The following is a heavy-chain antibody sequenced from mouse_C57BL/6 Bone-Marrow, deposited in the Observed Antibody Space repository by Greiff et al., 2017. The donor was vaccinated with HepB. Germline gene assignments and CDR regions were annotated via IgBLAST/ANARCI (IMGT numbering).Heavy chain of an antibody. CDR1: GFSLTSYG. CDR2: IWSGGST. V-gene: IGHV2-2*01. Sequence: VKVEESGPGLVQPSQSLSITCTVSGFSLTSYGVHWVRQSPGKGLEWLGVIWSGGSTDYNAAFISRLSISKDNYKSQVFFKMNSLQADDTAIYYCARNWSYDVDYYAMDYWSQGTSVTVSS. D-gene: IGHD2-12*01. J-gene: IGHJ4*01. CDR3: ARNWSYDVDYYAMDY.